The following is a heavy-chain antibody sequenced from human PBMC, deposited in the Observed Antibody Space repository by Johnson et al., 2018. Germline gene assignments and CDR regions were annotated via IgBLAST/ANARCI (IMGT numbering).Heavy chain of an antibody. D-gene: IGHD3-9*01. J-gene: IGHJ6*02. CDR3: AGGPLLYFDWLLSDYYGMDV. V-gene: IGHV1-69*06. CDR2: IIPILGTA. Sequence: QVQLVQSGAEVKKPGSSVKVSCKASGGTFSSYAISWVRQAPGQGLEWMGGIIPILGTANYAQKLQGRVTMTTDTSTSTAYMELRSLRSDDTAVYYCAGGPLLYFDWLLSDYYGMDVWGQGTTVTVSS. CDR1: GGTFSSYA.